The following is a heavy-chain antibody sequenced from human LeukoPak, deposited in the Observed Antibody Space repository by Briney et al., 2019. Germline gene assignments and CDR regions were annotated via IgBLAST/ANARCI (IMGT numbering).Heavy chain of an antibody. V-gene: IGHV3-23*01. CDR2: LSGNGGST. CDR1: GFTFTNYA. Sequence: RSGGSLRLSCAASGFTFTNYAMSWARQAPGKGLEWVSGLSGNGGSTYYADSVKGRFTISRDSSKNTLYLQMNSLRAEDTAVYYCAKEIVVVPAAGDWFDPWGQGTLVTVSS. CDR3: AKEIVVVPAAGDWFDP. J-gene: IGHJ5*02. D-gene: IGHD2-2*01.